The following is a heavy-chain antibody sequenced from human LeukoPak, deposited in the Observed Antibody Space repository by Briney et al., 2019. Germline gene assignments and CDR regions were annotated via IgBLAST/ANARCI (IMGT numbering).Heavy chain of an antibody. D-gene: IGHD2-15*01. CDR1: GGSFSGYC. Sequence: SETLSLTCAVYGGSFSGYCWSWIRQPPGKGLEWIGEINHSGSTNYNPSLKSRVTISVDTSKNQFSLKLSSVTAADTAVYYCARVVCSGGSCYSDYWGQGTQVTVSS. V-gene: IGHV4-34*01. J-gene: IGHJ4*02. CDR2: INHSGST. CDR3: ARVVCSGGSCYSDY.